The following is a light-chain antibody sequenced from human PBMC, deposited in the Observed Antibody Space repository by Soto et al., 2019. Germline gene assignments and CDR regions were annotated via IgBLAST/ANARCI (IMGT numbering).Light chain of an antibody. V-gene: IGLV2-14*01. CDR2: EVT. CDR1: SSDVGGYNY. J-gene: IGLJ1*01. Sequence: QSVLTHPASLSGSPGQSITISCTGTSSDVGGYNYVSWYQHHPGEAPKLMIFEVTKRPSGVSNRFSGSKSGNTASLTISGLQAEDEADYFCNSYTTSSTYVFGSGTKVTVL. CDR3: NSYTTSSTYV.